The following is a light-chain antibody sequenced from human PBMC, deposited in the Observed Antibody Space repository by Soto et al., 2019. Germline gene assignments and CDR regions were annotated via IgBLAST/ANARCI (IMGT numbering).Light chain of an antibody. V-gene: IGKV1-5*01. Sequence: DVQMTQSPSTLAASVGDRVTITCRASENIKNWLAWYQQTPGKAPKVLISDASRLETGVPSRFSVSGYGTDFTLTITSLQTDDFGTYHCQQYDVHPKTFGQGTKVEVK. J-gene: IGKJ1*01. CDR2: DAS. CDR1: ENIKNW. CDR3: QQYDVHPKT.